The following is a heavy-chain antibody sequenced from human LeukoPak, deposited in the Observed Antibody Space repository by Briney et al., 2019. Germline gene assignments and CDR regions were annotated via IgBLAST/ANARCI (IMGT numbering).Heavy chain of an antibody. CDR1: GXTFSXXX. Sequence: LSCAASGXTFSXXXXXWVXXXXXXXLXWVSAITSTGDSTYYADSVKGRFTIYRDNSKNTLYLQMNSLRAEDTAVYYCAKVXRYXMDVWGQGTTXXVSS. V-gene: IGHV3-23*01. CDR2: ITSTGDST. CDR3: AKVXRYXMDV. J-gene: IGHJ6*02.